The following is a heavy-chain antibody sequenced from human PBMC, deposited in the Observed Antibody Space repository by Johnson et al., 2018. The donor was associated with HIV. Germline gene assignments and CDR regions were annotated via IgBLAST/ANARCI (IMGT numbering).Heavy chain of an antibody. D-gene: IGHD6-13*01. J-gene: IGHJ3*02. Sequence: QVQLVESGGGVVQPGGSLRLSCAASGFTFSSYGMHWVRQAPGKGLEWVAFIRYDGSNKYYADSVKGRFTISRANSKNTLYLQMTSLRAEDTAVYYCARDRSSSWSDAFDIWGQGTMVTVSS. CDR1: GFTFSSYG. CDR3: ARDRSSSWSDAFDI. CDR2: IRYDGSNK. V-gene: IGHV3-30*02.